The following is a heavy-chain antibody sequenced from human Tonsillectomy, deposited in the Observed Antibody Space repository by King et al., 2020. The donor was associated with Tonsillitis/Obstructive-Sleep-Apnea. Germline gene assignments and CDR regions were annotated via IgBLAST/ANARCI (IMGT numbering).Heavy chain of an antibody. CDR2: ISAYNGNT. V-gene: IGHV1-18*01. D-gene: IGHD3-22*01. CDR1: GYTFTSYG. CDR3: ARDFTVGDRSGCYEWFDP. J-gene: IGHJ5*02. Sequence: QLVQSGAEVKKPGASVKVSCKASGYTFTSYGISWVRQAPGQGLEWRGWISAYNGNTNYAQKLQGRVTMTTDTSTSTAYMELRSLRSDDTAVYYCARDFTVGDRSGCYEWFDPWGQGTLVTVSS.